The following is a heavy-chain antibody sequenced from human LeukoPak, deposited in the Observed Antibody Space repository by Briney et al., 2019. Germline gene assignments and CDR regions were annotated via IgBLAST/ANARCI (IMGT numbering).Heavy chain of an antibody. J-gene: IGHJ5*02. CDR3: ARDNDILTPFGA. Sequence: SETLSLTCTVSGYSISSGYYWGCIRPPPGKGLEWIGSIYHSGSTYYNPSLKSRVTISVDTSKNQFSLKLSSVTAADTAVYYCARDNDILTPFGAWGQGTLVTVSS. CDR2: IYHSGST. CDR1: GYSISSGYY. V-gene: IGHV4-38-2*02. D-gene: IGHD3-9*01.